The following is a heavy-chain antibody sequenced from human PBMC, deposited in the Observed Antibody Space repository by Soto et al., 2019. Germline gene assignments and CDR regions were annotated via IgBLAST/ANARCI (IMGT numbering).Heavy chain of an antibody. CDR2: INSDGRTT. J-gene: IGHJ6*02. CDR1: GFTFSSYW. D-gene: IGHD2-21*01. Sequence: PGGSLRLSCAASGFTFSSYWMNWVRQAPGKGLVWVSRINSDGRTTGYVNSVKGKFTISRDNAKNTFYFQINSLRAEDTAVYYCARRDQIAYYYGMDVWGQGTTVTVSS. CDR3: ARRDQIAYYYGMDV. V-gene: IGHV3-74*01.